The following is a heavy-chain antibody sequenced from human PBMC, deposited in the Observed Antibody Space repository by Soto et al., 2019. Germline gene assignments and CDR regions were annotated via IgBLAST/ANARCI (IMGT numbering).Heavy chain of an antibody. CDR1: GYTFTSYG. J-gene: IGHJ4*02. V-gene: IGHV1-18*01. CDR2: ISAYNGNT. Sequence: QVQLVQSGAEVKKPGASVKVSCKASGYTFTSYGISWVRQAPGQGLEWMGWISAYNGNTNYAQKLQGRVTMTTDTAKSTAYMELRNLRADDTAVYYGAVDNGYECDFWGECTRVTGSS. D-gene: IGHD5-12*01. CDR3: AVDNGYECDF.